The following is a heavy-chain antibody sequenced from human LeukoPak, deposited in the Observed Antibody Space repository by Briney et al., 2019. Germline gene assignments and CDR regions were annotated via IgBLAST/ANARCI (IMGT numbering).Heavy chain of an antibody. CDR2: ISGSGGST. CDR3: EKPRYYYGSGSGFDY. V-gene: IGHV3-23*01. Sequence: GGSLRLSCAASGFTFSSYAISWVRQAPGKGLEWVSAISGSGGSTYYADSVKSRFTISRDNSKNTLYLQMNSLRAEDTAVYYCEKPRYYYGSGSGFDYWGQRTLVTVSS. D-gene: IGHD3-10*01. CDR1: GFTFSSYA. J-gene: IGHJ4*02.